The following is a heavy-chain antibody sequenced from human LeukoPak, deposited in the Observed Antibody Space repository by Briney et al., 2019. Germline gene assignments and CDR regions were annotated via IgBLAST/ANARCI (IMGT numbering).Heavy chain of an antibody. J-gene: IGHJ6*02. CDR1: VFAFSSHG. CDR2: VNRDGSET. CDR3: ARNNGMDV. Sequence: GGSLRLSCAASVFAFSSHGMTWVRQVPWRGPEWVANVNRDGSETYYRDSVKGRFTISKDNAKNSLYLQMNSLRAEDTALYHCARNNGMDVWGQGTTVIVSS. V-gene: IGHV3-7*03.